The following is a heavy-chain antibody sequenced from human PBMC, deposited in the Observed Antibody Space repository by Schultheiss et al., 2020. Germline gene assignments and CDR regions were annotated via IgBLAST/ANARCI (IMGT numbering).Heavy chain of an antibody. CDR3: ARMGGGYDDYYYDGIDV. CDR1: GFSLSNARMG. J-gene: IGHJ6*02. D-gene: IGHD5-12*01. Sequence: SGPTLVKPTETLTLTCTVSGFSLSNARMGVSWIRQPPGKALEWLAHIFSNDEKSYSTSLKSRLTISKDTSKSQVVLTMTNMDPVDTATYYCARMGGGYDDYYYDGIDVWGQGTKVTVAS. CDR2: IFSNDEK. V-gene: IGHV2-26*01.